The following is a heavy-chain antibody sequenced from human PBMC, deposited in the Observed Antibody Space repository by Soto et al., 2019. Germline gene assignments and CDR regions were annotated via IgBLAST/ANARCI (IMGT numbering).Heavy chain of an antibody. J-gene: IGHJ4*02. Sequence: EVQLVESGGVVVQPGGSLRLSCAASGFTFDDYTMHWVRQAPGKGLEWVSLISWDGGSTYYADSVKGRFTISRDNSKNSLYLQMNSPRTEDTALYYCAKDINYGGSGSYSFDYWGQGTLVTVSS. CDR1: GFTFDDYT. V-gene: IGHV3-43*01. D-gene: IGHD3-10*01. CDR3: AKDINYGGSGSYSFDY. CDR2: ISWDGGST.